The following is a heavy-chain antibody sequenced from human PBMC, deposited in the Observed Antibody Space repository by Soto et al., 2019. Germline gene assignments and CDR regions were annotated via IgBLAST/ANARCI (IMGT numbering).Heavy chain of an antibody. D-gene: IGHD1-26*01. V-gene: IGHV1-69*13. J-gene: IGHJ4*02. Sequence: ASVKVSCKASGGTFSSYAISWVRQAPGQGLEWMGGIIPIFGTANYAQKFQGRVTITADESTSTAYMELSSLRSEDTAVYYCASNPRRLYSGSLTPLGDYWGQGTLVTVSS. CDR3: ASNPRRLYSGSLTPLGDY. CDR2: IIPIFGTA. CDR1: GGTFSSYA.